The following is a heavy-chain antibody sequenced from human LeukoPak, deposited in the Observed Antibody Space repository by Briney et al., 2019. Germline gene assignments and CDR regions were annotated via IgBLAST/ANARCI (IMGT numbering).Heavy chain of an antibody. D-gene: IGHD2-2*01. Sequence: PSETLSLTCTVSGGSISSYYWSWIRQPPGKGLEWIGYIYYSGSTNYNPSLKSRVTISVDTSKNQFSLKLSSVTAADTAVYYCARDRGHCSSTSCSHFDYWGQGTLVTVSS. CDR2: IYYSGST. J-gene: IGHJ4*02. CDR1: GGSISSYY. CDR3: ARDRGHCSSTSCSHFDY. V-gene: IGHV4-59*12.